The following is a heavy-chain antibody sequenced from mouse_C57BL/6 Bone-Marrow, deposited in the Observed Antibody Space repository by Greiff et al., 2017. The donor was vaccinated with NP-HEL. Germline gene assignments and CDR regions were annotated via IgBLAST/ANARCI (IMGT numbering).Heavy chain of an antibody. J-gene: IGHJ3*01. CDR1: GYTFTSYW. Sequence: QVQLQQPGAELVKPGASVKLSCKASGYTFTSYWMQWVKQRPRQGLEWIGEIDPSDSYTNYNQQFKGKATLTVDTSSSTAYMQLSSLTSEDSAVYYCARSGHYYGSSPFAYWGQGTLVTVSA. D-gene: IGHD1-1*01. CDR3: ARSGHYYGSSPFAY. CDR2: IDPSDSYT. V-gene: IGHV1-50*01.